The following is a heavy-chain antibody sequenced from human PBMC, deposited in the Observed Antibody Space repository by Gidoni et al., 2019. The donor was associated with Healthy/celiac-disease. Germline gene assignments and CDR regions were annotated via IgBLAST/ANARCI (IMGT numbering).Heavy chain of an antibody. Sequence: GSGYSFTSYWVGWVRQMPGKGLEWTGIIYPGDSDTRYSPSFQGQVTISADKSISTAYLQWSSLKASDTAMYYCARWDSGNGPYYYYGMDVWGQGTTVTVSS. CDR1: GYSFTSYW. J-gene: IGHJ6*02. V-gene: IGHV5-51*01. D-gene: IGHD1-26*01. CDR3: ARWDSGNGPYYYYGMDV. CDR2: IYPGDSDT.